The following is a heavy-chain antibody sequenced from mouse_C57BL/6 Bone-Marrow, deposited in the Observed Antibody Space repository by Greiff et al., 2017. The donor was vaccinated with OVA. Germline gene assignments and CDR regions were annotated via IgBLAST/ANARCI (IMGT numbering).Heavy chain of an antibody. Sequence: QVQLQQPGAELVMPGASVKLSCKASGYTFTSYWMHWVKQRPGQGLEWIGEIDPSDSHTNYNQKFKGKSTLTVDKSSSTAYMQLSSLTSEDSAVYYCARWDYYGSGSYFDYWGQGTTLTVSS. V-gene: IGHV1-69*01. J-gene: IGHJ2*01. CDR3: ARWDYYGSGSYFDY. CDR1: GYTFTSYW. D-gene: IGHD1-1*01. CDR2: IDPSDSHT.